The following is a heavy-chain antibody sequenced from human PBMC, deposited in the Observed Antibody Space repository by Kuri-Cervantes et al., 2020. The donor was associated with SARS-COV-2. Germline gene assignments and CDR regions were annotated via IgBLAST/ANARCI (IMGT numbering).Heavy chain of an antibody. D-gene: IGHD2-15*01. CDR3: ARELLGVGYCSGGSCPYYFDY. Sequence: AAVKDSCKASGYTFTRYVVSWVRQAPGQGLEWMGWISAYNGNTNYAQKLQGRVTMTTDTSTSTAYMGLRSLRSDDTAVYYCARELLGVGYCSGGSCPYYFDYWGQGTLVTVSS. J-gene: IGHJ4*02. CDR1: GYTFTRYV. V-gene: IGHV1-18*01. CDR2: ISAYNGNT.